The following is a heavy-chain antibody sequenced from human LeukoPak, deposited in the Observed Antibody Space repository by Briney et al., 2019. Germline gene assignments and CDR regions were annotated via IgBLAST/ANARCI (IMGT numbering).Heavy chain of an antibody. CDR1: GYTFTSYG. J-gene: IGHJ6*02. CDR2: ISAYNGNT. V-gene: IGHV1-18*01. D-gene: IGHD3-3*01. CDR3: ARWAPLRFLEWLPHHYYYYGMDV. Sequence: GASVKVSCKASGYTFTSYGISWVRQAPGQRLVWMGWISAYNGNTNYAQKLQGRVTMTTDTSTSTAYMELRSLRSDDTAVYYCARWAPLRFLEWLPHHYYYYGMDVWGQGTTVTVSS.